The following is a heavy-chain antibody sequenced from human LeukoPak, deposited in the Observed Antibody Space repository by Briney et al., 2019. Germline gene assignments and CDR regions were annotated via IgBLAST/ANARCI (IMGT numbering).Heavy chain of an antibody. D-gene: IGHD6-19*01. V-gene: IGHV3-23*01. CDR2: IYNSGAKI. CDR1: GLTFSTYS. J-gene: IGHJ4*02. CDR3: AKDVAPDSGWDLDY. Sequence: GGSLRLSCAVSGLTFSTYSMTWVRQGPGKGLEWVSSIYNSGAKIFYADSVKGRFTISRDNSKNMLYLQMDSLRVEDTAVYYCAKDVAPDSGWDLDYWGQGTLVTVSS.